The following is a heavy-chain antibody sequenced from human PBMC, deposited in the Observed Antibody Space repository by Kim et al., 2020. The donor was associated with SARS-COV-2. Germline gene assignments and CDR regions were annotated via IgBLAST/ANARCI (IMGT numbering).Heavy chain of an antibody. J-gene: IGHJ3*02. Sequence: GGSLRLSCAASGFTFSSYAMSWVRQAPGKGLEWVSAISGSGGSTYYADSVKGRFTISRDNSKNTLYLQMNSLRAEDTAVYYCAKDLVVIGSRDDDAFDIWGQGTMVTVSS. CDR1: GFTFSSYA. CDR3: AKDLVVIGSRDDDAFDI. D-gene: IGHD3-22*01. V-gene: IGHV3-23*01. CDR2: ISGSGGST.